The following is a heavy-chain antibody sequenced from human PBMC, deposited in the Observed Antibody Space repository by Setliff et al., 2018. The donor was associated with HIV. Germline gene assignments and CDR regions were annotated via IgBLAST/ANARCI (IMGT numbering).Heavy chain of an antibody. V-gene: IGHV4-59*03. D-gene: IGHD4-17*01. J-gene: IGHJ4*02. CDR1: GGSISSHY. Sequence: SETLSLTCTVSGGSISSHYWSWIRQPPGMGLEWIGYVYYSGSTKYNPSLKSRVTISVDTSKDQFSVKLTSVTAADTAVYYCARGGGPTVVSNFAYWGQGTLVTVSS. CDR3: ARGGGPTVVSNFAY. CDR2: VYYSGST.